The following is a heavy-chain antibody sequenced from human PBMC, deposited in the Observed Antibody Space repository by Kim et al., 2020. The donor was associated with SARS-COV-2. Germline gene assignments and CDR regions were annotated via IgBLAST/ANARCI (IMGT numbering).Heavy chain of an antibody. CDR3: ARAVGALDY. CDR2: IYHSGST. D-gene: IGHD1-26*01. V-gene: IGHV4-38-2*02. CDR1: GYSISSGYY. J-gene: IGHJ4*02. Sequence: SETLSLTCTVSGYSISSGYYWGWIRQPPGKGLEWIGSIYHSGSTYYNPSLKSRVTISVDTSKNQFSLKLSSVTAADTAVYYCARAVGALDYWGQGTLVT.